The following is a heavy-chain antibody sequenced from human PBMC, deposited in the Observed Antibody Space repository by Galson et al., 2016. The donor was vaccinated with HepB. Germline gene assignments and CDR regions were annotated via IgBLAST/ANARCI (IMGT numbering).Heavy chain of an antibody. CDR2: IDPDDSYT. CDR1: GYRLTDYW. J-gene: IGHJ6*02. Sequence: QSGAEVKEPGESLRISCQGSGYRLTDYWITWVRQVPGKGLQWMGRIDPDDSYTNYSPSFQGHVTISVDKSINTAYLQWSTLKTSDTAIYYCASALEYGSRNCYDYCAMDVWGPGTTVIVSS. CDR3: ASALEYGSRNCYDYCAMDV. D-gene: IGHD4-17*01. V-gene: IGHV5-10-1*01.